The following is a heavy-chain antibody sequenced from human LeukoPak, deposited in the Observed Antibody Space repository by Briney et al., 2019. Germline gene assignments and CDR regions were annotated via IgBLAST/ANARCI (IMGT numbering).Heavy chain of an antibody. J-gene: IGHJ4*02. Sequence: ASVKVSCKASGFTFTSSAVQWVRQARGQGLEWMGWISAYNGNTNYAQKFQGRITMTTDTSTTTVYMELRSLRFDDTAVYYCARRYYDSSGYPHFDYWGQGTLVTVSS. CDR3: ARRYYDSSGYPHFDY. D-gene: IGHD3-22*01. CDR1: GFTFTSSA. CDR2: ISAYNGNT. V-gene: IGHV1-18*01.